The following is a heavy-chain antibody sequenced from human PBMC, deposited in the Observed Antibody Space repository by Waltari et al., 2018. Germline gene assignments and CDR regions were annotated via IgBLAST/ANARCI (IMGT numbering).Heavy chain of an antibody. Sequence: QVQLQKSGPGLVKPSQTLSLTCTVSGGSISHGDYYWSWILQPPGKGLEWIGYIYYSGSTYYNPSLKSRVTISVDTSKNQFSLKLSSVTAADTAVYYCVREQWELKLFDYWCQGTLVTVSS. CDR1: GGSISHGDYY. CDR3: VREQWELKLFDY. CDR2: IYYSGST. V-gene: IGHV4-30-4*08. J-gene: IGHJ4*02. D-gene: IGHD1-26*01.